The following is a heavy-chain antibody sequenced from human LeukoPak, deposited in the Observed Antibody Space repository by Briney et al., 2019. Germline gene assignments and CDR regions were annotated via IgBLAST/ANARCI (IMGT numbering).Heavy chain of an antibody. V-gene: IGHV4-34*01. CDR3: ARQTYGTIPFDY. J-gene: IGHJ4*02. Sequence: SETLPLTCAVYGGSFSGYYWSWIRQPPGKGLEWIGEINHSGSTNYNPSLKSRVTISVDTSKNQFSLKLSSVPAADTAVYYCARQTYGTIPFDYWGQGTLVTVSS. CDR2: INHSGST. CDR1: GGSFSGYY. D-gene: IGHD1-14*01.